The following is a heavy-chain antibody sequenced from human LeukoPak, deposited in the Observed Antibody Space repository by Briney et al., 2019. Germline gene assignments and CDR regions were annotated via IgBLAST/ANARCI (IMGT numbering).Heavy chain of an antibody. CDR2: INHSGST. CDR1: GFTFSSYA. D-gene: IGHD1-26*01. Sequence: GSLRLSCAASGFTFSSYAMSWVRQPPGKGLEWIGEINHSGSTNYNPSLKSRVTISVDTSKNQFSLKLSSVTAADTAVYYCAAEVGATTPRHYWGQGTLVTVSS. CDR3: AAEVGATTPRHY. J-gene: IGHJ4*02. V-gene: IGHV4-34*08.